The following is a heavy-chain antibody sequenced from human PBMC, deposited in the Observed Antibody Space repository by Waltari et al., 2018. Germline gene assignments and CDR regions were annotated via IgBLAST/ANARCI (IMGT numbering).Heavy chain of an antibody. D-gene: IGHD6-13*01. CDR2: VIPILGGG. CDR1: GGPFDKYA. J-gene: IGHJ4*02. V-gene: IGHV1-69*11. CDR3: AKDHAAMKYSSTFDY. Sequence: QVQLVQSGAEVKRPGSSVKVSCKSSGGPFDKYAISWVRQAPGQGLEWVGGVIPILGGGNYAQKFRGRVTITADESTDTAYMELSSLRSEDTAIYYCAKDHAAMKYSSTFDYWGQGTLVIVSS.